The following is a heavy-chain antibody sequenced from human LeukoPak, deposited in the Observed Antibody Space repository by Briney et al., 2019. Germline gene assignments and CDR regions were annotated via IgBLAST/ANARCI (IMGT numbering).Heavy chain of an antibody. V-gene: IGHV3-7*01. D-gene: IGHD2-15*01. CDR1: GFTFSRYW. CDR3: TRELGYCSGGSCYYWFDP. J-gene: IGHJ5*02. Sequence: GGSLRLSCAASGFTFSRYWMSWVRQAPGKGLEWVANIREDGSQKYYVDSVKGRFTISRDNAKNSLYLQMNSLRAEDTAVYYCTRELGYCSGGSCYYWFDPWGQGNLVTVSS. CDR2: IREDGSQK.